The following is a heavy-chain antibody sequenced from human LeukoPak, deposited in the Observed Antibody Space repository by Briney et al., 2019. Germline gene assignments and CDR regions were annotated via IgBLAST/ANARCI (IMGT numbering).Heavy chain of an antibody. CDR3: ARDSSMYYYDDAFDT. CDR2: FNPKSGDT. V-gene: IGHV1-2*02. D-gene: IGHD3-22*01. CDR1: GYTFIGYH. J-gene: IGHJ3*02. Sequence: SVNVSCKASGYTFIGYHLHWVRQAPGQGVEWMGWFNPKSGDTGYAQKFQGRVTMTRDTYISTAYMELSRLRSDDSAVYFCARDSSMYYYDDAFDTWGQGTMVIISS.